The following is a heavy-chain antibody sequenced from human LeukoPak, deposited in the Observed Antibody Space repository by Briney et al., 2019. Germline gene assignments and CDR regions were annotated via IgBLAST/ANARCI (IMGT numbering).Heavy chain of an antibody. CDR3: ARAPRWGSSQPNDAFDI. Sequence: SETLSLTCTVSGASLSSYHWSWIRQPAGKGLEWIGRISNSETTNYSPSLKSRVTISVDKSKNQFSLGLSSVTAADTAVYYCARAPRWGSSQPNDAFDIWGQGTIVTISS. V-gene: IGHV4-4*07. D-gene: IGHD6-6*01. CDR2: ISNSETT. CDR1: GASLSSYH. J-gene: IGHJ3*02.